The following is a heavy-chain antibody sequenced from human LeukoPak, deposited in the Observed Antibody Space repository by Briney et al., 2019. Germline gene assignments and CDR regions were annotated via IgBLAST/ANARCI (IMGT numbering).Heavy chain of an antibody. Sequence: SETLSLTCTVSGGSISSYYWSWIRQPPGKGLEWIGYIYYSGSTNYNPSLKSRVTISVDTSKNQFSLKLSSVTAADTAVYYCAGMIAAAERDWFDPWGQGTLVTVSS. CDR2: IYYSGST. CDR1: GGSISSYY. J-gene: IGHJ5*02. D-gene: IGHD6-13*01. V-gene: IGHV4-59*08. CDR3: AGMIAAAERDWFDP.